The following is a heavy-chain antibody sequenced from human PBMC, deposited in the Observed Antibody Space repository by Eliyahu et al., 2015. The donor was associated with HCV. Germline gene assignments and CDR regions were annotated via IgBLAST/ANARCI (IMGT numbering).Heavy chain of an antibody. CDR2: INPSGGST. Sequence: QVQLVQSGAEVKKPGASVKVSCKASGYTFTSYYMHWVRQAPGQGLEWMGIINPSGGSTSYAQKFQGRVTMTRDTSTSTVYMELSSLRSEDTAVYYCARGVNPGLIAAAGTPYNWFDPWGQGTLVTVSS. J-gene: IGHJ5*02. CDR3: ARGVNPGLIAAAGTPYNWFDP. V-gene: IGHV1-46*03. CDR1: GYTFTSYY. D-gene: IGHD6-13*01.